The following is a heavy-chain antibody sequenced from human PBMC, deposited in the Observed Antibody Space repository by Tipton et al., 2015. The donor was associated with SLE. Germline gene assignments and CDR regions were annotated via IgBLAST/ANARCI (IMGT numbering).Heavy chain of an antibody. J-gene: IGHJ4*02. CDR2: INHSGST. Sequence: TLSLTCAVYGGSVSDYYWSWIRQPPGKGLEWIGEINHSGSTNYNPSLKSRVTISIDTSKNQFSLKLSSVTAADTAVYYCARRRRVLAIAAAGHSFDYWGQGTLVTVSS. V-gene: IGHV4-34*01. CDR3: ARRRRVLAIAAAGHSFDY. CDR1: GGSVSDYY. D-gene: IGHD6-13*01.